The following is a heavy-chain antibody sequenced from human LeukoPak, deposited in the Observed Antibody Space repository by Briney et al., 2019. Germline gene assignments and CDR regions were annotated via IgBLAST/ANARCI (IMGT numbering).Heavy chain of an antibody. J-gene: IGHJ3*02. CDR2: INHSGST. CDR1: GGSFSGYY. V-gene: IGHV4-34*01. CDR3: ASNYGDYADDAFDI. Sequence: SETLSLTCAVYGGSFSGYYWSWIRQPPGKGLEWIGEINHSGSTDYNPSLKSRVTISLDTSKNQFSLKLTSVTAADTAVYYCASNYGDYADDAFDIWGQGTMVTVSS. D-gene: IGHD4-17*01.